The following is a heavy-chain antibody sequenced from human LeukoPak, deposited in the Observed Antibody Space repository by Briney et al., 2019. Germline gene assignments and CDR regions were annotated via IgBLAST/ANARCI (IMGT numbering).Heavy chain of an antibody. V-gene: IGHV3-74*01. D-gene: IGHD2/OR15-2a*01. CDR3: VTFYETY. CDR1: GTYW. CDR2: INSDGSWT. Sequence: GGSQRLSCAASGTYWMHWVRQAPGKGLVWVSHINSDGSWTGYADSVKGRFTTSKDNAKNTVSLQMNNLRAEDTAVYYCVTFYETYWGRGTLVTVSS. J-gene: IGHJ4*02.